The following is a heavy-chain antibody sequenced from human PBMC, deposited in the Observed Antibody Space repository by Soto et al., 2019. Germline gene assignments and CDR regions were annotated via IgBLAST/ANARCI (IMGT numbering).Heavy chain of an antibody. V-gene: IGHV4-59*08. CDR2: IYYSGST. CDR3: ARHGSGSDLFDY. Sequence: SQILSLPCTVSGGSIGDHYGRCILQPPGKGLEWIGYIYYSGSTNYNPSLKSRVTISVDTSKNQFSLKVSSVTAAVTAVYYCARHGSGSDLFDYWGQGTLVTVSS. D-gene: IGHD3-3*01. J-gene: IGHJ4*02. CDR1: GGSIGDHY.